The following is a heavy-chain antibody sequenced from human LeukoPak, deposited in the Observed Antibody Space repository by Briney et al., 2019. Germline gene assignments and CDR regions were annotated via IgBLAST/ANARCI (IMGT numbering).Heavy chain of an antibody. CDR3: ARGYDYGEYTYYYYGMDV. V-gene: IGHV3-66*01. J-gene: IGHJ6*02. D-gene: IGHD4-17*01. CDR2: IYSGGST. CDR1: GFTVSSNY. Sequence: QPGGSLRLSCAASGFTVSSNYMSWVRQAPGKGLEWVSVIYSGGSTYYADSVKGIFTISRDNSKNTLYLQMNSLRAEDTAVYYCARGYDYGEYTYYYYGMDVWGQGTTVTVSS.